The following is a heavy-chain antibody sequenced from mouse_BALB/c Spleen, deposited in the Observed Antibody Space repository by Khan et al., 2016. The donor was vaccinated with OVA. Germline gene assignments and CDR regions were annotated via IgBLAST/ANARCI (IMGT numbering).Heavy chain of an antibody. CDR2: IYPGDEST. Sequence: QVQLQQSGPELVKPGVSLKMSCKASGYTFTDYVINWVKQRPGQGLEWIGQIYPGDESTYLNEKFKGKATLTADKSSNTAYMQLSSLTSEDSAVDYCARPGYGSLVYWGQGTTLTVSS. CDR3: ARPGYGSLVY. CDR1: GYTFTDYV. J-gene: IGHJ2*01. D-gene: IGHD1-1*01. V-gene: IGHV1-77*01.